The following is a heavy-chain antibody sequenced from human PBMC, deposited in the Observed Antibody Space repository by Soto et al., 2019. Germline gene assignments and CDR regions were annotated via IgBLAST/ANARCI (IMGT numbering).Heavy chain of an antibody. CDR1: GFTFSSYS. CDR2: ISSSNSTI. Sequence: PGGSLRLSCAASGFTFSSYSMNWVRQAPGKGLEWVSYISSSNSTIYYADSVKGRFTISRDNAKNSLYLQMNSLRAEDTAVYYCARKRVLMVYAEEAASMDVWGKGTTVTVSS. V-gene: IGHV3-48*01. D-gene: IGHD2-8*01. J-gene: IGHJ6*03. CDR3: ARKRVLMVYAEEAASMDV.